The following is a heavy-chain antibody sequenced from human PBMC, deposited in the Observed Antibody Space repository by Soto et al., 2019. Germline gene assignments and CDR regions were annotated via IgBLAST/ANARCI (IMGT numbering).Heavy chain of an antibody. CDR2: IIPIFGTA. J-gene: IGHJ3*02. Sequence: SVKVSCKASGGTFSSYAISWVRQAPGQGLEWMGGIIPIFGTANYAQKFQGRVTITADESTSTAYMELSSLRSEDTAVYYCARDGNYYDSSGYYYVHDAFDIWGQGTMVTVSS. CDR3: ARDGNYYDSSGYYYVHDAFDI. D-gene: IGHD3-22*01. V-gene: IGHV1-69*13. CDR1: GGTFSSYA.